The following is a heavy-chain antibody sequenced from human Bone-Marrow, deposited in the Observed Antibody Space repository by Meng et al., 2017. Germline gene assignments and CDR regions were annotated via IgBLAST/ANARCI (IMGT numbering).Heavy chain of an antibody. V-gene: IGHV1-69*06. CDR2: IIPIFGTA. Sequence: SAKVSCKASGGTFSSYAISWVRQAPGKGLEWLGGIIPIFGTANYALKFQGRVTITADKSTSTAYMELSSLRSEDTAVYYCARGYFNYGATGEYYGMDVWGQGTTVTVSS. D-gene: IGHD4-17*01. CDR3: ARGYFNYGATGEYYGMDV. CDR1: GGTFSSYA. J-gene: IGHJ6*02.